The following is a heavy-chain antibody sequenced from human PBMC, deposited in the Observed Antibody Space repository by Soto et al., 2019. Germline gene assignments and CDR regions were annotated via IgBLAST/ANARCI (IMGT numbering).Heavy chain of an antibody. CDR1: GFTFSSYA. CDR2: ISGSGGST. Sequence: GGSLRLSCAASGFTFSSYAMSWVRQAPGKGLEWVSAISGSGGSTYYADSVKGRFTISRDNSKNTLYLQMNSLRAEDTAVYYCAKDQNYCSGGSCYSAAFDIWGQGTMVTVSS. D-gene: IGHD2-15*01. CDR3: AKDQNYCSGGSCYSAAFDI. V-gene: IGHV3-23*01. J-gene: IGHJ3*02.